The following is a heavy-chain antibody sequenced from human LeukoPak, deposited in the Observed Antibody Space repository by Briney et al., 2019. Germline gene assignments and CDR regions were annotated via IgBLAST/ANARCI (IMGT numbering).Heavy chain of an antibody. D-gene: IGHD3-16*01. Sequence: GESLKISCKASGYSFTNYWIGWVRQMPGKGLEWMGIIYAGDSDTRYSPSFQGQVTISADKSISTAFLQWSSLKASDTAMYYCARHSYATDYWGQGTLVIVSS. CDR3: ARHSYATDY. V-gene: IGHV5-51*01. CDR2: IYAGDSDT. CDR1: GYSFTNYW. J-gene: IGHJ4*02.